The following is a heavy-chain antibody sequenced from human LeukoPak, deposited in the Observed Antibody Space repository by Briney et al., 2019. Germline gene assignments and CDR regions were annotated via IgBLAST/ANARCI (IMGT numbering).Heavy chain of an antibody. CDR2: ISYDGSNK. CDR1: GFTFSSYG. Sequence: GGSLRLSCAASGFTFSSYGMHWVRQAPGKGLEWVAVISYDGSNKYYADSVKGRFTISRDNSKNTLYLQMNSLRAEDTAVYYCAKDPSLYYYDTGRSGYFDYWGQGTLVTVSS. V-gene: IGHV3-30*18. J-gene: IGHJ4*02. CDR3: AKDPSLYYYDTGRSGYFDY. D-gene: IGHD3-22*01.